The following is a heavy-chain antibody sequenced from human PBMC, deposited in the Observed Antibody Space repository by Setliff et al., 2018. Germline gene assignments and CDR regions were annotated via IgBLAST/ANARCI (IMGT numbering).Heavy chain of an antibody. J-gene: IGHJ3*01. CDR3: ARFGGSCSSSSCYASDL. CDR2: ISTHTGKT. D-gene: IGHD2-2*01. Sequence: GASVKVSCKASGYIFTTYGFNWVRQAPGQGLEWMGMISTHTGKTTYAQKFQGRVTMTTDTSTGTGYMELRSLRSDDTAVYFCARFGGSCSSSSCYASDLWGQGTRVTVSS. CDR1: GYIFTTYG. V-gene: IGHV1-18*01.